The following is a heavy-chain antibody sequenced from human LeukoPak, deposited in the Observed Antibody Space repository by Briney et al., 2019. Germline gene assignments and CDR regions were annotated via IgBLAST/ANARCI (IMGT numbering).Heavy chain of an antibody. Sequence: GGSLRLSCAASGFTFSSYAMRWVRQAPGKGLEWVSAPSGSGDSTYYTDSVKGRFTISRDNSRNTLYLQMNSLRAEDTAVYYCAKDLRSIAVAGTLDYWGQGTLVTVSS. CDR3: AKDLRSIAVAGTLDY. CDR1: GFTFSSYA. V-gene: IGHV3-23*01. CDR2: PSGSGDST. D-gene: IGHD6-19*01. J-gene: IGHJ4*02.